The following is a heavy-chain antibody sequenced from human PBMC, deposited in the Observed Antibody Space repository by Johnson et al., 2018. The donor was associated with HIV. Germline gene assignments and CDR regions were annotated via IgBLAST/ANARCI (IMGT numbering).Heavy chain of an antibody. J-gene: IGHJ3*02. D-gene: IGHD2-21*02. V-gene: IGHV3-30*04. Sequence: QMQLVESGGGVVQPGRSLRLSCAASGFTFSSYTMHWVRQAPGKGLEWVAVISYDGSNKYYADSVKGRFTISRDNSKNTLYLQMNSLRAEDTAVYYCAKGWEGVTSGDAFDIWGQETMVTVSS. CDR2: ISYDGSNK. CDR1: GFTFSSYT. CDR3: AKGWEGVTSGDAFDI.